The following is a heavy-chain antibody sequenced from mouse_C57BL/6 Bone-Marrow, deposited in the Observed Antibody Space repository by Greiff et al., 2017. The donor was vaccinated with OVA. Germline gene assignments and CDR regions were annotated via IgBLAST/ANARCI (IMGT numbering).Heavy chain of an antibody. CDR1: GFNIKDDY. V-gene: IGHV14-4*01. D-gene: IGHD1-1*01. J-gene: IGHJ1*03. CDR3: TTPYYGSSYWYFDV. CDR2: IDPENGDT. Sequence: EVQLQQSGAELVRPGASVKLSCTASGFNIKDDYMHWVKQRPEQGLEWIGWIDPENGDTEYASKFQGKATITADTSSNTAYLQLRSLTSEDTAVYYCTTPYYGSSYWYFDVWGTGTTVTVSS.